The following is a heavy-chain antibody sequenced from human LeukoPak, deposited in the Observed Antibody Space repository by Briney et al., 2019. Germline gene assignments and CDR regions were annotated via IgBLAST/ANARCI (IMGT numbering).Heavy chain of an antibody. CDR1: GHTFTGYY. Sequence: ASVKVSCKASGHTFTGYYMHWVRQAPGQGLEWMGWINPNSGGTNYAQKFQGWVTMTRDTSISTAYMELSRLRSDDTAVYYCATSGWEPYYYYGMDVWGQGTTVTVSS. J-gene: IGHJ6*02. CDR2: INPNSGGT. V-gene: IGHV1-2*04. CDR3: ATSGWEPYYYYGMDV. D-gene: IGHD4-23*01.